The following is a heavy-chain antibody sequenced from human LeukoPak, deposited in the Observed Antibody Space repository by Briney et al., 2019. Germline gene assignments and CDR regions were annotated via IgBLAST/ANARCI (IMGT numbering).Heavy chain of an antibody. CDR2: IKSKSDGGIK. CDR3: ATGRSGYFDS. CDR1: GLTLSNAW. J-gene: IGHJ4*02. Sequence: GGSLRLSCAASGLTLSNAWMTWVRQAPGKGLEWVARIKSKSDGGIKDYAAPVKGTFTISRDDLENTVYLQMNSLKIEDTAVYYCATGRSGYFDSWGQGTLVFVSS. V-gene: IGHV3-15*01.